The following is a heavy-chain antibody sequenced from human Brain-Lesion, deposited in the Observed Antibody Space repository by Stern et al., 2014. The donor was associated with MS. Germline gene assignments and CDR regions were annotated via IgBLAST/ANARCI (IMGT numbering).Heavy chain of an antibody. Sequence: VQLVESGPGLVKPSETLSLTCTVAGGSVSSTSYAWAWIRQPPGKGLEWIGTIYYSGNTYYSPSLKSRLTLSLDMSKHQFSLPRGSVTAADTAVYYCAGEEDIRYCSGGSCTGNWFDPWGQGTLVTVSS. CDR3: AGEEDIRYCSGGSCTGNWFDP. D-gene: IGHD2-15*01. J-gene: IGHJ5*02. CDR2: IYYSGNT. CDR1: GGSVSSTSYA. V-gene: IGHV4-39*01.